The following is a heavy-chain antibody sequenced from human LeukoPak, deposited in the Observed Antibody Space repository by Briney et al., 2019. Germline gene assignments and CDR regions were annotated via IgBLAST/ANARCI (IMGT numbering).Heavy chain of an antibody. D-gene: IGHD3-22*01. CDR3: ARDRYYDSSVTDAFDM. Sequence: GSLRLSCAASGFTFDDYGMSWIRQPAGKGLEWIGRIYTSGSTNYNPSLKSRVTMSVDTSKNQFSLKLSSVTAADTAVYYCARDRYYDSSVTDAFDMWGQGTMVTVSS. CDR1: GFTFDDYG. J-gene: IGHJ3*02. CDR2: IYTSGST. V-gene: IGHV4-4*07.